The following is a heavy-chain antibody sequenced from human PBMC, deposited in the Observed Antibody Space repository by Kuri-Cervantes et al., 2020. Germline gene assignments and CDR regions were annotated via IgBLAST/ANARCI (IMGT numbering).Heavy chain of an antibody. V-gene: IGHV3-48*03. D-gene: IGHD3-3*01. J-gene: IGHJ4*02. CDR3: ARDASLDFWSGYFGY. CDR1: GFTFSSYE. Sequence: GGSLRLSCAASGFTFSSYEMNWVRQAPGKGLEWVSYISGSGTTKYYADSVKGRFTISRDNSKNTLYLQMNSLRAEDTAVYYCARDASLDFWSGYFGYWGQGTLVTVSS. CDR2: ISGSGTTK.